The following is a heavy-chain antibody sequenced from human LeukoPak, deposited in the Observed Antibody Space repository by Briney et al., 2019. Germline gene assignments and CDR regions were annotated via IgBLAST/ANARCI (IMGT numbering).Heavy chain of an antibody. Sequence: GGSLRLSCAASGFTLSTHDMVSVRQISGKGLEWVSAIGAAGGTYYPGSVKGRFTISRENAKNSLYLQMNSLRVGDTAVYYCAKEYSFGYFDYWGQGTLVTVSS. CDR2: IGAAGGT. CDR1: GFTLSTHD. D-gene: IGHD3-16*01. V-gene: IGHV3-13*01. J-gene: IGHJ4*02. CDR3: AKEYSFGYFDY.